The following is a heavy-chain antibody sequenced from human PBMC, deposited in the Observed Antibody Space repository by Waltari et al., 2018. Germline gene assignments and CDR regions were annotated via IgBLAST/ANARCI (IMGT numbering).Heavy chain of an antibody. CDR3: ATDSPLNTSGWGYLVH. J-gene: IGHJ4*02. CDR1: GYTLTELS. D-gene: IGHD6-25*01. Sequence: QVQLVQSGAEVKKPGASVKVSCKVSGYTLTELSMHWVRQAPGKGLEWMGGVDPEDGATNDAVKFQGRVTRTEDTTTDKSHMERGSLRAEGTAVYYCATDSPLNTSGWGYLVHWGQVTLGTVTS. V-gene: IGHV1-24*01. CDR2: VDPEDGAT.